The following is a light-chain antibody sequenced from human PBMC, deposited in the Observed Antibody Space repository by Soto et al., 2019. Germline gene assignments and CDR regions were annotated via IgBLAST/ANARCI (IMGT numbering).Light chain of an antibody. Sequence: DIQLTQSPSSLFASVGDRVTITCRASQSISNYLNWFQQKPGKAPKLLIYSASTLQSGVPSRFSGSGSGTHFTLTISSLQPQDFATYYCQESYSVPFFSFGPGTKVDIK. CDR3: QESYSVPFFS. V-gene: IGKV1-39*01. CDR2: SAS. J-gene: IGKJ3*01. CDR1: QSISNY.